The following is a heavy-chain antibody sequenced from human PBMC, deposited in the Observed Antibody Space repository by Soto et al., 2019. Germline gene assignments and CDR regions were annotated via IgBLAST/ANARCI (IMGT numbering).Heavy chain of an antibody. V-gene: IGHV3-21*01. D-gene: IGHD2-2*01. CDR3: ARDLGYCSSTSCYLPRYNWFDP. J-gene: IGHJ5*02. CDR2: ISSSSSYM. CDR1: GFAFSSYS. Sequence: GSLRLSCAASGFAFSSYSMNWVRQAPGKGLEWVSSISSSSSYMYYADSVKGRFTISRDNAKNSLYLQMNSLRAEDTAVYYCARDLGYCSSTSCYLPRYNWFDPWGQGTLVTVSS.